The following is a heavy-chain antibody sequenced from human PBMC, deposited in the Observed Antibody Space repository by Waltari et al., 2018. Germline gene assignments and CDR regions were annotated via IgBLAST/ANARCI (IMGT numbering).Heavy chain of an antibody. D-gene: IGHD6-19*01. CDR2: IGSSSSFM. J-gene: IGHJ6*02. CDR3: AREGAEQWVVEDYGMDV. CDR1: GFQFSDYA. Sequence: EVQLVASGGGLVKPGGSLSLSCAASGFQFSDYALNWVRQAPGKGLEWVSSIGSSSSFMDYADSVRGRFTVSRDNAKNTLYLQMDTLRAEDTAVYYCAREGAEQWVVEDYGMDVWGQGTTVTVS. V-gene: IGHV3-21*02.